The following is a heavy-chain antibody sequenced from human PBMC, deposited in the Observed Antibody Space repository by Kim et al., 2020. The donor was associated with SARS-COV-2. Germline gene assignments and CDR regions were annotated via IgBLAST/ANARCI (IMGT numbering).Heavy chain of an antibody. CDR3: ARDIYVSQSFPLNY. CDR1: GYTFTTYA. D-gene: IGHD3-10*01. V-gene: IGHV7-4-1*02. CDR2: IDTNTGNP. J-gene: IGHJ4*02. Sequence: ASVKVSCKTSGYTFTTYAICWLRQAPGQGPEWMGWIDTNTGNPTYVQGFRGRFVFSVVTSVSTAYLEISSLKIEDTAVYYCARDIYVSQSFPLNYWGQGTLVTVSS.